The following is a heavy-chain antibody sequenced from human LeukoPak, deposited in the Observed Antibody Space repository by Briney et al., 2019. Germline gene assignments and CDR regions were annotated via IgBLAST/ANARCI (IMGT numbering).Heavy chain of an antibody. V-gene: IGHV1-18*01. D-gene: IGHD3-16*01. J-gene: IGHJ4*02. CDR3: ARDGGPIMRLRLGEALY. Sequence: ASVKVSCKASGYTFTSYGISWVRQAPGQGLEWMGWISAYNGNTNYAQKLQGRVTMTTDTSTSTAYMELRSLRSDDTAVYYCARDGGPIMRLRLGEALYWGQGTLVTVSS. CDR2: ISAYNGNT. CDR1: GYTFTSYG.